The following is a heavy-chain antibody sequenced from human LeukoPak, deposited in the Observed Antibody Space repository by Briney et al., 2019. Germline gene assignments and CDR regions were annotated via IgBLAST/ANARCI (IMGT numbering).Heavy chain of an antibody. CDR1: GFTFSNYG. Sequence: PGGSLRLSCAASGFTFSNYGIHWVRQAPGKGLEWVAFIRYDGSDKYYAEFVKGRFTISRDSSKNTVYLQMNSLRADDTAVYYCARFAAGSSYYYYMDVWGKGTTVTVSS. CDR3: ARFAAGSSYYYYMDV. V-gene: IGHV3-30*02. J-gene: IGHJ6*03. CDR2: IRYDGSDK. D-gene: IGHD6-6*01.